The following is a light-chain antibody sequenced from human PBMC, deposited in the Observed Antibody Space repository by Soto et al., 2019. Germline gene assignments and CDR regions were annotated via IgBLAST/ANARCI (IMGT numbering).Light chain of an antibody. CDR3: CSYAGSNTLL. V-gene: IGLV2-11*01. J-gene: IGLJ2*01. Sequence: QSALTQPRSVSGSPGQSVTISCTGTSSDIGGYNYVSWYQQHPGKAPKLMIYDVSKRPSGVPDRFSGSKSGNTASLTISGLQADDEADYYCCSYAGSNTLLFGGGTKLTVL. CDR1: SSDIGGYNY. CDR2: DVS.